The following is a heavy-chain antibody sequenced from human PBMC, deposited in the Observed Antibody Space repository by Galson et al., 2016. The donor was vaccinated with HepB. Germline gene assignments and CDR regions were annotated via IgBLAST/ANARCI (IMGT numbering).Heavy chain of an antibody. CDR3: VKDSPSYSGGGLDP. Sequence: SLRLSCAASGFTFNAYAMSWVRQAPGKGLEWVAAISARGGSKYYADSVEGRFTISRDDSKNTLYLQMNSLRADDTAVYYCVKDSPSYSGGGLDPWGQGTLVTVSS. CDR2: ISARGGSK. V-gene: IGHV3-23*01. CDR1: GFTFNAYA. J-gene: IGHJ5*02. D-gene: IGHD6-25*01.